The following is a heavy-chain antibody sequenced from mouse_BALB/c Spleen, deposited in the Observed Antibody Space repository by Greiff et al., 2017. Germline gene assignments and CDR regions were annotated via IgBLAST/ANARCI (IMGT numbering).Heavy chain of an antibody. V-gene: IGHV5-17*02. CDR2: ISSGSSTN. CDR1: GFTFSSFG. CDR3: ARGDDSDY. J-gene: IGHJ2*01. D-gene: IGHD2-4*01. Sequence: EVMLVESGGGLVQPGGSRKLSCAASGFTFSSFGMHWVRQAPGKGLEWVAYISSGSSTNYYADTVKGRFTISRDNPKNTLFLQMTSLRSEDTAMYYCARGDDSDYWGQGTTLTVSA.